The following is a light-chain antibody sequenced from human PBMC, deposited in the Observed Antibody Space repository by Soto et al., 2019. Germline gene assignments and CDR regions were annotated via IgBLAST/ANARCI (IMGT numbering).Light chain of an antibody. CDR3: QQCDSTPQT. CDR2: TTS. V-gene: IGKV1-39*01. CDR1: QSINSH. J-gene: IGKJ4*01. Sequence: DIQMTQSPSSLSASVGDRVTITCRASQSINSHLNWYQQKPGKPPKLLIHTTSSLQSGVPSRFSGSGTGTEFTLTISSLQPEDFATYYCQQCDSTPQTFGGGTKVEI.